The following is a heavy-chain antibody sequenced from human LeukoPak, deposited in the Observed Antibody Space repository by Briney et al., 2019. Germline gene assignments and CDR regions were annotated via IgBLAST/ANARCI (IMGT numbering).Heavy chain of an antibody. D-gene: IGHD5/OR15-5a*01. CDR2: INSDGSST. CDR1: GFIFSSYW. J-gene: IGHJ4*02. CDR3: ARQKYLRGPDVEYFDY. V-gene: IGHV3-74*01. Sequence: GGSLRLSCAASGFIFSSYWIHWVRQVPGKGLVWVSRINSDGSSTNYADSVKGRFTISRDNAKNSLYLQMNSLRAEDTAVYYCARQKYLRGPDVEYFDYWGQGTLVTVSS.